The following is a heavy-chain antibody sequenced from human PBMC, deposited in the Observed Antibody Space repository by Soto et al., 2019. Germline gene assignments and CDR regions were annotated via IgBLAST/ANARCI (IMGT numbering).Heavy chain of an antibody. CDR3: ARERIDYYYYGMDV. V-gene: IGHV4-59*01. CDR2: IYYSGST. J-gene: IGHJ6*02. Sequence: LSLTCTVSGGSISSYYWSWIRQPPGKGLEWIGYIYYSGSTNYNPSLKSRVTISVDTSKNQFSLKLSSVTAADTAVYYCARERIDYYYYGMDVWGQGTTVTVSS. D-gene: IGHD3-16*02. CDR1: GGSISSYY.